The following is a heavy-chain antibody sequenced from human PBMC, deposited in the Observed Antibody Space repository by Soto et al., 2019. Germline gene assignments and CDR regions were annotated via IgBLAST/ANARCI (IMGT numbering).Heavy chain of an antibody. CDR2: INHSGST. CDR1: GGSFSGYY. J-gene: IGHJ5*02. V-gene: IGHV4-34*01. D-gene: IGHD3-10*01. Sequence: SETLSLTCAVYGGSFSGYYWSWIRQPPGKGLEWIGEINHSGSTNYNPSLKSRVTISVDTSKNQFSLKLSSVTAADTAVYYCARHYYGSGSYWLLRPPFDPWGQGTLVTVSS. CDR3: ARHYYGSGSYWLLRPPFDP.